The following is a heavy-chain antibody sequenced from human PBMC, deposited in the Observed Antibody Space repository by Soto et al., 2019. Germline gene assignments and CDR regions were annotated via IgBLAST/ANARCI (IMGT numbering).Heavy chain of an antibody. CDR2: ISYDGSNK. J-gene: IGHJ4*02. CDR3: AKRSSSSTFDY. D-gene: IGHD6-6*01. V-gene: IGHV3-30*18. CDR1: GFTFRSYG. Sequence: PGGSQRLSCTASGFTFRSYGMHWVRQAPGKGLEWVAVISYDGSNKYYADSVKGRFTISRDNSKNTLYLQMNSLRAEDTAVYYCAKRSSSSTFDYWGQGTLVTVSS.